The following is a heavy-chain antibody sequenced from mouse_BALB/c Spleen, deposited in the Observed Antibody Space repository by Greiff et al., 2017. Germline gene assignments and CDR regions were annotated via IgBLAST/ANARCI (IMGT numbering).Heavy chain of an antibody. CDR1: GYTFTNYW. V-gene: IGHV1-63*02. D-gene: IGHD2-10*02. J-gene: IGHJ4*01. Sequence: QVQLQTSGAELVRPGTSVRMSCKAAGYTFTNYWIGWVKQRPGHGLEWIGDIYPGGGYPNYNEKFKGKATLTADTSSSTAYMQLSSLTSEDSAIYYCASRYGKDAMDYWGQGTSVTVSS. CDR2: IYPGGGYP. CDR3: ASRYGKDAMDY.